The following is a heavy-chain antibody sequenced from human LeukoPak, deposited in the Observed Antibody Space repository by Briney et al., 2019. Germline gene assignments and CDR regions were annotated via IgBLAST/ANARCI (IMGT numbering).Heavy chain of an antibody. CDR2: IYYSGST. CDR1: GGSISSYY. J-gene: IGHJ4*02. Sequence: SETLSLTCTVSGGSISSYYWSWIRQPPGKGLEWIGYIYYSGSTNYNPSLKSRVTISVDTSKNQFSLKLSSVTAAGTAVYYCARTYDSGWPKRAYYFDYWGQGTLVTVSS. D-gene: IGHD6-19*01. V-gene: IGHV4-59*01. CDR3: ARTYDSGWPKRAYYFDY.